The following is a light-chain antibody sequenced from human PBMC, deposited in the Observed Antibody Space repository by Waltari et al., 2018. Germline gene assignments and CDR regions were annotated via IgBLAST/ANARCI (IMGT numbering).Light chain of an antibody. CDR2: EVD. J-gene: IGLJ1*01. CDR1: IRDIGVYVF. V-gene: IGLV2-14*03. CDR3: CSYTNSGTRV. Sequence: QSPLTQPASVSASPGQSITIPCTGTIRDIGVYVFCPWYHQHPGRAPKLIVYEVDKRPSVISSRFSGSKSGNTASLTISGLQPEDEADYYCCSYTNSGTRVFGTGTKVTVL.